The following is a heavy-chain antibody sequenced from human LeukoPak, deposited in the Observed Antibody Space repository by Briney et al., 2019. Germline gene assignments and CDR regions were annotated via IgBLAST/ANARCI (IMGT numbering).Heavy chain of an antibody. V-gene: IGHV3-11*01. CDR3: ARDIRDGTQGADWYFDL. D-gene: IGHD5-24*01. J-gene: IGHJ2*01. Sequence: GGSLRLSCAAPGFTFSDYYMSWIRQAPGKGLEWVSYISSSGSTIYYADSVKGRFTISRDNAKNSLYLQMNSLRAEDTAVYYCARDIRDGTQGADWYFDLWGRGTLVTVSS. CDR1: GFTFSDYY. CDR2: ISSSGSTI.